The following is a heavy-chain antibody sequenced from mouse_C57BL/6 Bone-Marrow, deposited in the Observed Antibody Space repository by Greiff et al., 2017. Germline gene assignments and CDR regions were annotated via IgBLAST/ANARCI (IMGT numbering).Heavy chain of an antibody. CDR1: GFNFKDDY. CDR2: INPENGDT. D-gene: IGHD1-1*01. Sequence: EVQLQQSGAELVRPGASVKLSCTASGFNFKDDYMHWVKQRPEQGLEWIGWINPENGDTEYASKFQGKATVTADTSSNTAYLQLSSLTSEVTAVFYCATCYSEGFAYWGQGTLVTVSA. J-gene: IGHJ3*01. CDR3: ATCYSEGFAY. V-gene: IGHV14-4*01.